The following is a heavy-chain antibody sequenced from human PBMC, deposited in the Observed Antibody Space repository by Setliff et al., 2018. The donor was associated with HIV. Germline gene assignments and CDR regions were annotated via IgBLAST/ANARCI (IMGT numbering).Heavy chain of an antibody. CDR2: ISGYNGNT. CDR3: ARAPTFSGWFDP. J-gene: IGHJ5*02. V-gene: IGHV1-18*01. Sequence: ASVKVSCKASGYTFTSYGISWVRQAPGQGLEWMGWISGYNGNTNYAQKLQARVTMTTDTSTSTAYMALRSLRSDEPAVYYCARAPTFSGWFDPWGQGTLVTVSS. CDR1: GYTFTSYG. D-gene: IGHD3-16*01.